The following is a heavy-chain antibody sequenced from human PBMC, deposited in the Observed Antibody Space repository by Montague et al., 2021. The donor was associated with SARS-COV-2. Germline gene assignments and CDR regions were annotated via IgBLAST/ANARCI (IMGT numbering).Heavy chain of an antibody. V-gene: IGHV3-30*04. CDR3: SGGLLWFGELGY. D-gene: IGHD3-10*01. CDR1: GFTFRSYA. CDR2: ISYDGSNK. J-gene: IGHJ4*02. Sequence: SLRLSCAASGFTFRSYAMHWVRQAPGKGLEWVAVISYDGSNKYYADSVKGRFTISRDNSKNTLYLQMNSLRAEDTAVYYCSGGLLWFGELGYWGQGTLVTVSS.